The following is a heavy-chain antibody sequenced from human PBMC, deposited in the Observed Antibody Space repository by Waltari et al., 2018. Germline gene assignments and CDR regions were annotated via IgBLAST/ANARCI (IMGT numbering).Heavy chain of an antibody. V-gene: IGHV3-21*01. J-gene: IGHJ5*01. Sequence: DVQLVESGGGLVKPGGSLRLSCGASGFDFSIYGMNWVRQSPGKGLEWVALVSGTTSYRYYADSVKGRLTVSRDNAKTTVYLQMDNLRVEDTAVYYCARGVFDSWGQGTLVTVSS. CDR1: GFDFSIYG. CDR2: VSGTTSYR. CDR3: ARGVFDS.